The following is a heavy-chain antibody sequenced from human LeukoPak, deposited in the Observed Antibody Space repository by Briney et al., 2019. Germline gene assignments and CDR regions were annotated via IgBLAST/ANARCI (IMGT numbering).Heavy chain of an antibody. Sequence: PGGSLRLSCAASGFTFSSYEMSWVRQAPGKGLEWVSAITSDGGTTFHADSVKGRFTISRDNSKNTLYLQISSLRAEDTAVYYCASRGSTSSQYYWGQGTLVTVSS. V-gene: IGHV3-23*01. CDR2: ITSDGGTT. J-gene: IGHJ4*02. CDR3: ASRGSTSSQYY. D-gene: IGHD6-6*01. CDR1: GFTFSSYE.